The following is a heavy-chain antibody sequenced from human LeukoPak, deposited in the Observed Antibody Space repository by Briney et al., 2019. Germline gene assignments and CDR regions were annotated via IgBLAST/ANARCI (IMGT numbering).Heavy chain of an antibody. CDR3: ARDFWSGYYGMDV. CDR2: IYSGGST. CDR1: GFTVSSNY. J-gene: IGHJ6*02. V-gene: IGHV3-53*05. Sequence: GGSLRLSCAASGFTVSSNYMSWVRQAPGKGLEWVSVIYSGGSTYYADSVKGRFTISRDNSKNTLYLQMNSLRAEDTAVYYCARDFWSGYYGMDVWGQGTTVTVSS. D-gene: IGHD3-3*01.